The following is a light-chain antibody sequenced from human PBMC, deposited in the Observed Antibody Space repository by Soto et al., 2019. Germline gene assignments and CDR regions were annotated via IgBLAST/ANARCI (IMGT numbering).Light chain of an antibody. V-gene: IGKV1-9*01. CDR1: QGISSY. CDR2: YAS. CDR3: QQLNGYPLT. J-gene: IGKJ4*01. Sequence: DIQLTQSPSFLSASVGDRVTITCRASQGISSYLAWYQQKPGKAPNLLIYYASTLQRGVPSRFSGSGSGTEFTLTIRSLQPEDLATYYCQQLNGYPLTFGGGTKVEIK.